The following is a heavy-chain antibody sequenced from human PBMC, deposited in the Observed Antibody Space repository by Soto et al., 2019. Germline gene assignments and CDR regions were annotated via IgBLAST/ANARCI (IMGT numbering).Heavy chain of an antibody. CDR2: IIPIFGTA. CDR3: ASPTYYYDSSGSGAFDI. CDR1: GGTFSSYA. J-gene: IGHJ3*02. D-gene: IGHD3-22*01. Sequence: QVQLVQSGAEVKKPGSSVKVSCKASGGTFSSYAISWVRQAPGQGLEWMGGIIPIFGTANYAQKFQGRVTITADESTGTAYMELSSLRSEDTAVYYCASPTYYYDSSGSGAFDIWGQGTMVTVSS. V-gene: IGHV1-69*01.